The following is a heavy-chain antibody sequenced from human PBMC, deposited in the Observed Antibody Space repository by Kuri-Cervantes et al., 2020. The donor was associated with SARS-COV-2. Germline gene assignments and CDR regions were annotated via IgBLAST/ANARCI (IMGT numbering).Heavy chain of an antibody. CDR3: AKPGSVRGIIREDHYGLDV. D-gene: IGHD3-10*01. CDR2: ISYDGRDI. CDR1: EFNFRYYG. J-gene: IGHJ6*02. Sequence: GGSLRLSCVASEFNFRYYGMYWVRQAPGKGLEWVAHISYDGRDIHPRESVKGRFTVSRDNSKNTLYLQMNSLRLEDTGVYFCAKPGSVRGIIREDHYGLDVWGQGTTVTVSS. V-gene: IGHV3-30*18.